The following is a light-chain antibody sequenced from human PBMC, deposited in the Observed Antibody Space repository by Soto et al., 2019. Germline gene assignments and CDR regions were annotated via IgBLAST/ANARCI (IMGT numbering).Light chain of an antibody. CDR3: QQYNSYSWT. Sequence: DIQMTQPPSTQSASVGDRVTMTCRASQSISSWLAWYQQKPGKAPKLLIYDASSLESGVPSRFSGSGSGTEFTLTISSLQPDDFATYYCQQYNSYSWTFGQGTKVEIK. V-gene: IGKV1-5*01. CDR1: QSISSW. CDR2: DAS. J-gene: IGKJ1*01.